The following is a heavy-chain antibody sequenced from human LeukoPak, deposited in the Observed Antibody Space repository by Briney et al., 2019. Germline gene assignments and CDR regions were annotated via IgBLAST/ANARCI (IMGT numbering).Heavy chain of an antibody. Sequence: PSETLSLTCTVSGGSSSSYYWSWIRQPPGKGLEWIGYIYYSGSTNYNPSLKSRVTISVDTSKNQFSLKLSSVTAADTAVYYCARSPGYYYDSSGYFGYWGQGTLVTVSS. J-gene: IGHJ4*02. CDR2: IYYSGST. CDR1: GGSSSSYY. CDR3: ARSPGYYYDSSGYFGY. V-gene: IGHV4-59*01. D-gene: IGHD3-22*01.